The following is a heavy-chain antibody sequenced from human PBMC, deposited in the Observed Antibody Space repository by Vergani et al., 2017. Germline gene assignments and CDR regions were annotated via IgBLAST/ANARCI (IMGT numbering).Heavy chain of an antibody. D-gene: IGHD1-26*01. Sequence: EVQLVQSGAEVKKPGESLKISCKGSGYSFITYWIGWVRQMPGKGLEWMGISYPGDSDTRYSPSFQGQVTISADKSISTAYLQWSSLKVSDTAMYNGXTANPSEPRSYYVGPLWYWGQGTLVTVSS. CDR2: SYPGDSDT. CDR3: XTANPSEPRSYYVGPLWY. V-gene: IGHV5-51*03. J-gene: IGHJ4*02. CDR1: GYSFITYW.